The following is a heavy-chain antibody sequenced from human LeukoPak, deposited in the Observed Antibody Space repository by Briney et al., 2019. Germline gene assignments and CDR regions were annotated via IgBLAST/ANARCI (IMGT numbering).Heavy chain of an antibody. Sequence: PGGSLRLSCAASGFTFSSYAMSWVRQAPGKGLEWVSAISGRGGSTYYADSVKGRFTISRDNSKNTLYLQMNSLRAEDTAVYYCAKDYGDYYLSHYGMDVWGQGTTVTVSS. CDR1: GFTFSSYA. D-gene: IGHD4-17*01. V-gene: IGHV3-23*01. CDR3: AKDYGDYYLSHYGMDV. CDR2: ISGRGGST. J-gene: IGHJ6*02.